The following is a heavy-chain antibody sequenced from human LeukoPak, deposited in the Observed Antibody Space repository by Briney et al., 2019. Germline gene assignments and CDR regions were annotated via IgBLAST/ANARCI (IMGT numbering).Heavy chain of an antibody. D-gene: IGHD7-27*01. CDR2: IKHDGSEK. CDR1: GFTFSNFW. J-gene: IGHJ4*02. CDR3: ARVSRWGLNHNPHF. Sequence: GGSLRLSCAASGFTFSNFWMSWVRQAPGKGLEWVANIKHDGSEKYYVDSVKGRFTISRDNAKNSLYLQMNSLRADDTAVYYCARVSRWGLNHNPHFWGQGTLVTVSS. V-gene: IGHV3-7*03.